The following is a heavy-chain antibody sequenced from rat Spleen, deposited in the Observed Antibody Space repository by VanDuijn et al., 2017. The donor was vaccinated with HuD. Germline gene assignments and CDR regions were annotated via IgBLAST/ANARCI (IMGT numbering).Heavy chain of an antibody. Sequence: EVQLVESGGGLVQPGRSLQVSCAASGFIFNNYDMAWVRQTPTKGLEWVASISYDGFTTYFRDSVRGRFIISSDNAKTTLYLQMDSLRSEDTATYYCARHVYNSYFDYWGQGVMVPVSS. CDR2: ISYDGFTT. V-gene: IGHV5-25*01. CDR1: GFIFNNYD. J-gene: IGHJ2*01. CDR3: ARHVYNSYFDY. D-gene: IGHD1-4*01.